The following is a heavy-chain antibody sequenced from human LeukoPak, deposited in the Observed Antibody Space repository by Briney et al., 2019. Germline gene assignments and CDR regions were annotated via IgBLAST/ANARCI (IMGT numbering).Heavy chain of an antibody. V-gene: IGHV3-11*06. J-gene: IGHJ4*02. CDR2: IGISSGNT. D-gene: IGHD1-1*01. CDR3: ARDHNYAFDN. CDR1: EFPSSDYG. Sequence: GGSLSLSCPAPEFPSSDYGMTWFGKAPGKGLEWISYIGISSGNTKYADSVKGRFTISADNARNSLYLQMNSLRVEDTAVYYCARDHNYAFDNWGQGTLVSVSS.